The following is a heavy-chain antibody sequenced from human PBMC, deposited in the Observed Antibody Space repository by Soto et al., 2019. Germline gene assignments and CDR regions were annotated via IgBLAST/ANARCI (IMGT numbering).Heavy chain of an antibody. CDR1: GFTFSGYY. Sequence: EVQLVESGGGLVQPGGSLRLSCAASGFTFSGYYMDWVRQAPGKGLEWIGRSRNKDNSYYTEYAASVKGRFIISRDESRNSLYLQMNSLKTEDTAVYYFARYSGSYRRGLDYRGQGTLVTVSS. V-gene: IGHV3-72*01. CDR2: SRNKDNSYYT. CDR3: ARYSGSYRRGLDY. D-gene: IGHD1-26*01. J-gene: IGHJ4*02.